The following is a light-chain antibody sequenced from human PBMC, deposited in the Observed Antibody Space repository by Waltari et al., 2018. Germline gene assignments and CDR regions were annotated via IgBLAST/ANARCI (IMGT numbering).Light chain of an antibody. J-gene: IGLJ1*01. Sequence: VSAAPGQKVTISCSGSNSNIGNNYVSWYQQLPGTAPKLLIYENNKRPSGIPGRFSGSKSGTSATLGITGLQTGDEADYYCGTWDISLSEHVFGTRKEVTVL. CDR2: ENN. CDR3: GTWDISLSEHV. V-gene: IGLV1-51*02. CDR1: NSNIGNNY.